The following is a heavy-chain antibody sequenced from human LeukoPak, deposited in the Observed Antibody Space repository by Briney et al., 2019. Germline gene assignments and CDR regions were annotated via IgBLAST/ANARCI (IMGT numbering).Heavy chain of an antibody. CDR3: ARDHGSYYYDSSGYPEHRTDAFDI. Sequence: GGTLRLSCAASGLTFSSYGMSWVRQAPGKGLEWVSGINWNGGSTGYADSVKGRFTISRDNAKNSLYLQMNSLRAEDTALYYCARDHGSYYYDSSGYPEHRTDAFDIWGQGTMVTVSS. CDR2: INWNGGST. CDR1: GLTFSSYG. J-gene: IGHJ3*02. V-gene: IGHV3-20*04. D-gene: IGHD3-22*01.